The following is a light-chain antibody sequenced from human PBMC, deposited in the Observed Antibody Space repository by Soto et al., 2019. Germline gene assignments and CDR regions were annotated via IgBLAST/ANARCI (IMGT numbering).Light chain of an antibody. CDR1: QSVSSY. CDR3: QQRSAGPRTT. J-gene: IGKJ5*01. V-gene: IGKV3-11*01. Sequence: EIVLTQSPATMSLSPGERATLSCRASQSVSSYLAWYQQKPGQGPRLLIYDASIRATGIPARVSGRGSGTDFTLTISILEPEDFAVYYCQQRSAGPRTTFGQGTRLEIK. CDR2: DAS.